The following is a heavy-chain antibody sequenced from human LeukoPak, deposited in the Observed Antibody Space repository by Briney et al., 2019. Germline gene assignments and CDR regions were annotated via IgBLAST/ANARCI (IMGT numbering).Heavy chain of an antibody. CDR2: IYSGGST. V-gene: IGHV3-53*01. D-gene: IGHD6-19*01. CDR3: ARTIAVAGIYMDV. J-gene: IGHJ6*03. Sequence: GSLRLSCAASGFTVSSNYMSWVRQAPGKGLEWVSVIYSGGSTYYADSVKGRFTISRDNSKNTLFLQMNSLRAEDTAVYYCARTIAVAGIYMDVWGKGTTVTVSS. CDR1: GFTVSSNY.